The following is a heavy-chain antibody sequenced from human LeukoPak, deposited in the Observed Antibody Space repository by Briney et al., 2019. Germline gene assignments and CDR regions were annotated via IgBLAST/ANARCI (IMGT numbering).Heavy chain of an antibody. Sequence: GRSLRLSCAASGFAFDSFTMTWVRQAPGKGPEWVAALSSDGRNKYYRDSVKGRFTISRDNSKNTLYLQMGSLSTDDTAVYYCARLRRAVVIVHDAFDIWGQGTMVTVS. D-gene: IGHD3-22*01. CDR1: GFAFDSFT. CDR2: LSSDGRNK. CDR3: ARLRRAVVIVHDAFDI. V-gene: IGHV3-30*04. J-gene: IGHJ3*02.